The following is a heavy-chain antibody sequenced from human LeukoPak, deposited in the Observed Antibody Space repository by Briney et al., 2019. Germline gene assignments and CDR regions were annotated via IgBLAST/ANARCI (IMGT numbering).Heavy chain of an antibody. CDR1: GYTFTNYG. V-gene: IGHV1-18*01. CDR3: TRVPELPDC. D-gene: IGHD2-15*01. Sequence: EASVKVSCKASGYTFTNYGITWVRQAPGQGLEWMGWINGYNGNTNYSQKFQGRVTMTTDTSTSTAYMELRSLRSDDTAVYYCTRVPELPDCWGQGTLVTVSS. CDR2: INGYNGNT. J-gene: IGHJ4*02.